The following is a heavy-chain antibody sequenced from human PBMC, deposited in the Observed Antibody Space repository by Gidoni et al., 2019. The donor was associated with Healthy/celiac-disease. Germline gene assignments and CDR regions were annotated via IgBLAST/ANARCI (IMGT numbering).Heavy chain of an antibody. V-gene: IGHV4-59*01. J-gene: IGHJ6*02. CDR3: AREGGYSYGYLYYGRDV. Sequence: KPSETLSLTCTVSGGSISSYYWSWIRQPPGKGLEWIGYIYYSGSTNYNPSLKSRVTIAVDTSKNQFALKLSSLTAADTAVYDWAREGGYSYGYLYYGRDVWGQGTTGTVSS. CDR2: IYYSGST. CDR1: GGSISSYY. D-gene: IGHD5-18*01.